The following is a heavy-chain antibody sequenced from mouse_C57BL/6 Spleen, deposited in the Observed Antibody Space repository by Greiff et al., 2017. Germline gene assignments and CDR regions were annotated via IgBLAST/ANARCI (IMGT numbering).Heavy chain of an antibody. V-gene: IGHV1-18*01. CDR3: ASWGITVLATNYDAMDY. D-gene: IGHD1-1*01. CDR2: INPNNGGT. J-gene: IGHJ4*01. CDR1: GYTFTDYN. Sequence: VQLQQSGPELVKPGASVTIPCKASGYTFTDYNMDWVKQSHGKSLEWIGDINPNNGGTIYNQKFPGKATLTVDTSSNTAYMEISSLTSEDTAGYYCASWGITVLATNYDAMDYWGQGTSVTVSS.